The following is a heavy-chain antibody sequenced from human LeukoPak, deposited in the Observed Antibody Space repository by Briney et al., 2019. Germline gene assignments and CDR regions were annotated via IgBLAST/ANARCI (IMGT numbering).Heavy chain of an antibody. CDR1: GGSIGSYY. CDR3: ARQGSGPLSWLFDS. D-gene: IGHD6-19*01. Sequence: PSETLSLTCTVSGGSIGSYYWSWIRQPPGKGLEWIGHISYSGSTNYNPSLKSRVTMSVDTSKNQFSLKLTSVTAADTAVYYCARQGSGPLSWLFDSWSQGTLVTVSS. V-gene: IGHV4-59*01. J-gene: IGHJ4*02. CDR2: ISYSGST.